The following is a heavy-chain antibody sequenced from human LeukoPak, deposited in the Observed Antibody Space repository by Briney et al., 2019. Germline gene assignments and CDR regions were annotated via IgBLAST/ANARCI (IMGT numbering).Heavy chain of an antibody. CDR2: IYHNGGT. V-gene: IGHV4-39*07. D-gene: IGHD3-22*01. CDR1: GGSISTYNNY. CDR3: AREDQNHYDNAFDI. J-gene: IGHJ3*02. Sequence: SETLSLTCTVSGGSISTYNNYWGWVRQPPGKGLEWIGSIYHNGGTYYNPSLKSRVTISVDTSKNQFSLKLSSVTAADTAVFYCAREDQNHYDNAFDIWGQGTMVTVSS.